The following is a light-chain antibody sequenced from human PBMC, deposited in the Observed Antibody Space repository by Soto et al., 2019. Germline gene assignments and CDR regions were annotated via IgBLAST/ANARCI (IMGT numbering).Light chain of an antibody. CDR2: DVT. Sequence: QSALTQPPSASGSPGQSVTISCTGTSSDVGGYNSVSWYQQHPGKAPKLIIYDVTKRPSGVPDRFSGSKSGYTASLTISGLQAEDEADYYCCSYAGTNTLLFGGGTKLTVL. J-gene: IGLJ2*01. V-gene: IGLV2-8*01. CDR3: CSYAGTNTLL. CDR1: SSDVGGYNS.